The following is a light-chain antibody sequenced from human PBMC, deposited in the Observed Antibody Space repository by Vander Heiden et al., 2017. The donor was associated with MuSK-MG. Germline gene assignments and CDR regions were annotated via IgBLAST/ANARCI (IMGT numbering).Light chain of an antibody. CDR1: QTVTGTN. V-gene: IGKV3-20*01. J-gene: IGKJ2*03. Sequence: EIVLTQSPGTLSLSPGERATLSCRAGQTVTGTNLAWYQQKPGQSPRLLIYGASRRATGIPDRFSGSGSGTDFTLTINRLEPEDFAVYYCQQYGSSRTSFGQGTKLEIK. CDR2: GAS. CDR3: QQYGSSRTS.